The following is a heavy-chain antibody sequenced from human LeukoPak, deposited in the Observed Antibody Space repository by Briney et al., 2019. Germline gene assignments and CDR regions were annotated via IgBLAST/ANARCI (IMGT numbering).Heavy chain of an antibody. Sequence: SETLSLTCPVSGDSISSGYSYWSWFRQPPGKGLEWIGYIYYSGSTFYNPSLKSRVTISVDTSKNHFSLKLSSVTAADTAVYYCTRDLYNSGFDAFDIWGPGTMVTVSS. CDR2: IYYSGST. CDR3: TRDLYNSGFDAFDI. V-gene: IGHV4-30-4*08. J-gene: IGHJ3*02. CDR1: GDSISSGYSY. D-gene: IGHD5-12*01.